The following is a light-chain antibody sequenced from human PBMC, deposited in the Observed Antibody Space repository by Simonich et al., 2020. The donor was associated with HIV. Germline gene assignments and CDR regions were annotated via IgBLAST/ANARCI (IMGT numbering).Light chain of an antibody. CDR2: DVS. Sequence: QSALTQPRSVSGSPGQSVTISCTGTSSDIGDYNYVSWYQHHPGKAPKLIIYDVSERPSGVPERFSGSKSGNTAALTISGLQAEDEGDYYCSSYTSSSTVVFGGGTKLTVL. CDR3: SSYTSSSTVV. V-gene: IGLV2-11*01. CDR1: SSDIGDYNY. J-gene: IGLJ2*01.